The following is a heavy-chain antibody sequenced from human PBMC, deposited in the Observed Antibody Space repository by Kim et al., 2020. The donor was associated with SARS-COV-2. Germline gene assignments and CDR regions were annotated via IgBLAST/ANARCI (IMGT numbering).Heavy chain of an antibody. D-gene: IGHD2-8*01. CDR1: GYTFTSYA. CDR3: ARAINGVSFWYFDL. V-gene: IGHV1-3*01. J-gene: IGHJ2*01. CDR2: VNAGNGNT. Sequence: ASVKVSCKASGYTFTSYAMHWVRQAPGQRLEWMGWVNAGNGNTKYSQKFQGRVTITRDTSASTAYMELSSLRSEDTAVYYCARAINGVSFWYFDLWGRGTLVTVSS.